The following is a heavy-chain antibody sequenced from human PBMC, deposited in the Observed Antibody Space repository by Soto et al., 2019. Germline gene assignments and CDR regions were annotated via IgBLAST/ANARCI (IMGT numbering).Heavy chain of an antibody. D-gene: IGHD6-13*01. V-gene: IGHV3-13*01. J-gene: IGHJ6*02. CDR2: IGTAGDT. Sequence: LRLSCAASGFTFSSYDMHWVRQATGKGLEWVSAIGTAGDTYYPGSVKGRFTISRENAKNSLYLQMNSLRAGDTAVYYCARDSAAARRPYYYGMDVWGQGTTVTVSS. CDR3: ARDSAAARRPYYYGMDV. CDR1: GFTFSSYD.